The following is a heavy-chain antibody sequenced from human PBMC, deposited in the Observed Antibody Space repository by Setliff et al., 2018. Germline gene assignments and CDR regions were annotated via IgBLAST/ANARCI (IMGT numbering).Heavy chain of an antibody. J-gene: IGHJ4*02. Sequence: PSETLSLTCTVSGDSITSGSYYWSWVRQPAGQGLEWIGQIYTRGSTNENPSLKSRVTISVDTSKNQVSLRLTSVTAADTAMYYCARDFPYFGGSGAFFYWGQGALVTVSS. CDR3: ARDFPYFGGSGAFFY. D-gene: IGHD3-10*01. V-gene: IGHV4-61*09. CDR2: IYTRGST. CDR1: GDSITSGSYY.